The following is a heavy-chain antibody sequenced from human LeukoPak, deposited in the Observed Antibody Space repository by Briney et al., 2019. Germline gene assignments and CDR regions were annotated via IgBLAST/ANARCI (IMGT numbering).Heavy chain of an antibody. J-gene: IGHJ6*02. Sequence: GESLKISCKGSGYSFTSYWIGWVRQMPGKGLEWMGIIYPGDSYTNYSPSFQGHVTISADKSISTAYLQWSSLKASDTAMYYCARHPTVTTWGMDVWGQGTTVTVSS. CDR3: ARHPTVTTWGMDV. D-gene: IGHD4-11*01. CDR2: IYPGDSYT. V-gene: IGHV5-51*01. CDR1: GYSFTSYW.